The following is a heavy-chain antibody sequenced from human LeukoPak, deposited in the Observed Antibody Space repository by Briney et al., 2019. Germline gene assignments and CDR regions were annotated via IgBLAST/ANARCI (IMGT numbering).Heavy chain of an antibody. D-gene: IGHD2-15*01. Sequence: GGSLRLSCAASGFTFSSYSMNWVRQAPGKGLEWVSSISSSSSYIYYADSVKGRFTISRDSAKNSLYLQMNSLRAEDTAVYYCARDHGCSGGSCYIRYGMDVWGQGTTVTVSS. CDR2: ISSSSSYI. CDR1: GFTFSSYS. J-gene: IGHJ6*02. CDR3: ARDHGCSGGSCYIRYGMDV. V-gene: IGHV3-21*01.